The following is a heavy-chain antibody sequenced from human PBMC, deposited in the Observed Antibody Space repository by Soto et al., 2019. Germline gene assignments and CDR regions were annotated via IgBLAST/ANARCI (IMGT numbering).Heavy chain of an antibody. CDR1: GFSLSTRGMR. Sequence: SAPTPVNPTQTTTLPCTFSGFSLSTRGMRLSWIRQPPGTALEWLALIYWNDDKRYSPSLKSRLTSTKDTSKDQVVLTMTNMDPVDTATYFCAHSLPYYYDSSGYYQRRGAFDIWGQGTMVTVSS. D-gene: IGHD3-22*01. CDR2: IYWNDDK. V-gene: IGHV2-5*01. J-gene: IGHJ3*02. CDR3: AHSLPYYYDSSGYYQRRGAFDI.